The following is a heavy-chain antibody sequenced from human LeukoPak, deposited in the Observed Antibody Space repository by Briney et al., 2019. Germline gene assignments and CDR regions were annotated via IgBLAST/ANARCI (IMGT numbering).Heavy chain of an antibody. Sequence: GASVKVSCKASGGTFSSYAISWVRQAPGQGLEWMGGIIPIFGTANYAQKFQGRVTITADESTSTAYMELSSLRSEDTAVYYCAREGRERWLQFRTVDAFDIWGQGTMVTVSS. D-gene: IGHD5-24*01. CDR1: GGTFSSYA. CDR3: AREGRERWLQFRTVDAFDI. V-gene: IGHV1-69*13. J-gene: IGHJ3*02. CDR2: IIPIFGTA.